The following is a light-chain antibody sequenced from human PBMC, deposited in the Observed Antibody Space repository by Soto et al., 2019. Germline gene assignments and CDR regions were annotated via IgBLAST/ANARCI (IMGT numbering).Light chain of an antibody. J-gene: IGKJ1*01. V-gene: IGKV1-5*03. CDR2: EAS. CDR1: QIISSC. CDR3: QQYDTYRT. Sequence: DIQMTQSPSTLSASVGDRVTITCRASQIISSCLAWYQQKPGKAPKLLLYEASILESGVPSRFSGSGSSTEFTLTICILQPDDFATYYCQQYDTYRTFGPGTKVDIK.